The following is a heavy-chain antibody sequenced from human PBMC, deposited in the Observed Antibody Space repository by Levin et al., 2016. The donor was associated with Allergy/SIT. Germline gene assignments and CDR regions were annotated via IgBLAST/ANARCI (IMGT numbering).Heavy chain of an antibody. V-gene: IGHV4-59*08. Sequence: SETLSLTCTVSGGSISSYYWSWIRQPPGKGLEWIGYIYYSGSTNYNPSLKSRLTISGDTSRNQFSLRLSSVTAADTATYYCARGRDNTMIPKGAFDYWGQGILVTVSS. J-gene: IGHJ4*02. CDR2: IYYSGST. CDR3: ARGRDNTMIPKGAFDY. CDR1: GGSISSYY. D-gene: IGHD3-22*01.